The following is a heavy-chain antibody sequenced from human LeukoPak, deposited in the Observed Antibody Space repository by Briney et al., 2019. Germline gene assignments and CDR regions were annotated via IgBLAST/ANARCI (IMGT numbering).Heavy chain of an antibody. CDR2: ISSSGSTI. V-gene: IGHV3-48*03. CDR1: GFTFSSYE. CDR3: ARDPYDSSGYYYSGFDY. Sequence: GGSLRLSCAASGFTFSSYEMNWVRQAPGKGLEWVSYISSSGSTIYYADSVKGRFTISRDNAKNSLYLQMNSLRAEDTAVYYCARDPYDSSGYYYSGFDYWGQGTLVTVSS. D-gene: IGHD3-22*01. J-gene: IGHJ4*02.